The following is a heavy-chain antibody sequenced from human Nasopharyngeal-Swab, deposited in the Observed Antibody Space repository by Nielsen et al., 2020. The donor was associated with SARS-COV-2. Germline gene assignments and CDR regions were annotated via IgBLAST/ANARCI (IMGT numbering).Heavy chain of an antibody. CDR3: ASPHNWGDAFDI. CDR2: INPSGGST. CDR1: GYTFTSYY. V-gene: IGHV1-46*01. Sequence: ASVKVSCKASGYTFTSYYMHWVRQTPGHGLEWMGIINPSGGSTSYAQKFQGRVTMTRDTSTSTVYMELSSLRSEDTAVYYCASPHNWGDAFDIWGQGTMVTVSS. D-gene: IGHD7-27*01. J-gene: IGHJ3*02.